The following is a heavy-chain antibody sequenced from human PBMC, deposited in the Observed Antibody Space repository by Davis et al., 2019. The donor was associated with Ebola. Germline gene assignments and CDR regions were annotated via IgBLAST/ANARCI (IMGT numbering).Heavy chain of an antibody. CDR3: ARGGGYSGVLFQFDY. CDR2: ISYDGSKT. V-gene: IGHV3-30-3*01. D-gene: IGHD1-26*01. J-gene: IGHJ4*02. Sequence: GESLKISCAASGFTFSSYAMSWVRQAPGKGLEWVAVISYDGSKTDYADSVKGRFSISRDNSKNTLYVQMNSLRAEDTAVYYCARGGGYSGVLFQFDYWGQGAQVTVSS. CDR1: GFTFSSYA.